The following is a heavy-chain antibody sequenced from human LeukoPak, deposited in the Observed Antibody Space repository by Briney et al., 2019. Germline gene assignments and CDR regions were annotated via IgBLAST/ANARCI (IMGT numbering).Heavy chain of an antibody. Sequence: SETLSLTCTVSGYSISSGYYWGWIRQPPGKGLEWIGSIYHSGSTYYNPSLKSRVTISVDTSKNQFSLKLSSVTAADTAVYYCARGTERQQLVDYWGQGTLVTVSS. V-gene: IGHV4-38-2*02. D-gene: IGHD6-13*01. CDR1: GYSISSGYY. CDR3: ARGTERQQLVDY. CDR2: IYHSGST. J-gene: IGHJ4*02.